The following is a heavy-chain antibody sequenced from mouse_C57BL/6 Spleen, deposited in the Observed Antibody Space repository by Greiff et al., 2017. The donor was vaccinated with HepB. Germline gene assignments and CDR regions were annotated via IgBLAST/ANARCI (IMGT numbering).Heavy chain of an antibody. CDR2: IRLKSDNYAT. V-gene: IGHV6-3*01. CDR3: TRYYYGSSYVGYWYFDV. CDR1: GFTFSNYW. J-gene: IGHJ1*03. Sequence: DVQLVESGGGLVQPGGSMKLSCVASGFTFSNYWMNWVRQSPEKGLEWVAQIRLKSDNYATHYAESVKGRFTISRDDSKSSVYLQMNNLRAEDTGIYYCTRYYYGSSYVGYWYFDVWGTGTTVTVSS. D-gene: IGHD1-1*01.